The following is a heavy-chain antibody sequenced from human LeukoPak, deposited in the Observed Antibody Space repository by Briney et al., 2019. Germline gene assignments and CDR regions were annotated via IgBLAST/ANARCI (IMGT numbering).Heavy chain of an antibody. Sequence: GRSLRLFCAASGFTFDDYAMHWVRQAPGKGLEWVSGISWNSGSIGYADSVKGRFTISRDNAKNSLYLQMNSLRAEDMALYYCAKDYSSSGYYYGYFDYWGQGTLVTVSS. CDR1: GFTFDDYA. V-gene: IGHV3-9*03. J-gene: IGHJ4*02. CDR3: AKDYSSSGYYYGYFDY. D-gene: IGHD3-22*01. CDR2: ISWNSGSI.